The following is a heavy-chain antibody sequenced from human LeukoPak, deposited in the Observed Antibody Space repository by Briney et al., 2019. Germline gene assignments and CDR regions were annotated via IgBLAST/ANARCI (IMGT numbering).Heavy chain of an antibody. CDR3: ARDTPMVRGVDAFDI. CDR1: VGSISDYY. J-gene: IGHJ3*02. Sequence: PSETLSLTRTVSVGSISDYYWSWIRQPPEKGLEWIGYIYYSGSTNYNPTLKSRVTISVDASKNQFSLRLNSVTAADTAVYYCARDTPMVRGVDAFDIWGQGTMVTVSS. CDR2: IYYSGST. D-gene: IGHD3-10*01. V-gene: IGHV4-59*01.